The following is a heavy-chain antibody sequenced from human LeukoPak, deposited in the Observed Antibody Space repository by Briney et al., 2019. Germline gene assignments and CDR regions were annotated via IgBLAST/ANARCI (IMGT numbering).Heavy chain of an antibody. J-gene: IGHJ6*02. CDR3: ANGRNISGYGMDV. V-gene: IGHV5-51*01. CDR2: IYPGDSDT. CDR1: GYRFTSYW. Sequence: GGALQISFQGSGYRFTSYWIGWVRRMPGKGVGWMGIIYPGDSDTRYSPSFQGQVTISADKSISTAYLQWSSLKASDTAMYYCANGRNISGYGMDVGGQGTTVTVS. D-gene: IGHD4-11*01.